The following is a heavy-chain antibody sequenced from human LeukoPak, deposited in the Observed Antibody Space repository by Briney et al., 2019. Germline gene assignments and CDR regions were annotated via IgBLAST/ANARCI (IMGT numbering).Heavy chain of an antibody. D-gene: IGHD5-12*01. V-gene: IGHV1-46*01. CDR3: GRGPYRYLHY. Sequence: GPSGKLSFNSSGYTFTSFFIDRVRQPPGQGLEWLGIFSASGDDTTYAQKFQGRITLTRNTSTNTVHMELSRLTSDETDVYFCGRGPYRYLHYWGQGSQVTVSS. CDR1: GYTFTSFF. CDR2: FSASGDDT. J-gene: IGHJ4*02.